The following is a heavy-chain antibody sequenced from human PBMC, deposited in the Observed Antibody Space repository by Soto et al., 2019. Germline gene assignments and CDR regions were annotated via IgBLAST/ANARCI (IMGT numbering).Heavy chain of an antibody. V-gene: IGHV4-59*01. CDR1: GGSMSSNY. CDR2: VYYGGT. Sequence: SETLSLTCTVSGGSMSSNYWSWIRQSPGKGLEWIGFVYYGGTNYNPSFESRVTMSVDTPKNQFSLELSSVTAADTAVYYCVSYRGAFYFDHWGQGALVTVSS. D-gene: IGHD4-4*01. J-gene: IGHJ4*02. CDR3: VSYRGAFYFDH.